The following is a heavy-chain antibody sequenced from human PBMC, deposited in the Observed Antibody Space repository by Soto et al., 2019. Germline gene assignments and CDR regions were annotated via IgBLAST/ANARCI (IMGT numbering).Heavy chain of an antibody. J-gene: IGHJ2*01. CDR3: ARVVTVVKSFHYWYFDL. D-gene: IGHD2-15*01. CDR1: GGTFSSYA. Sequence: QVQLVQSGAEVKKPGSSVKVSCKASGGTFSSYAISWVRQAPGQGLEWMGGIIPILGTANYAQKFQGRVTITADAATSTADMELSSLRSEDTAVYYCARVVTVVKSFHYWYFDLWGRGTLVTVSS. CDR2: IIPILGTA. V-gene: IGHV1-69*12.